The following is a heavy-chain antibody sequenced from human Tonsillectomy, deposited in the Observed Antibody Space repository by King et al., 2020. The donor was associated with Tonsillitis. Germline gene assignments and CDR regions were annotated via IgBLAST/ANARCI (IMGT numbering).Heavy chain of an antibody. CDR1: GFTFSSYV. D-gene: IGHD3-22*01. V-gene: IGHV3-64D*06. CDR3: VKDSGSGSPYYFDY. J-gene: IGHJ4*02. Sequence: VQLVESGGGLVQPGGSLRLSCSASGFTFSSYVFYWVRQAPGKGLECVSAISSNGVSTYYADSVKGRFTISRDNSKNTLYLQMSSLRAEDTAVFYCVKDSGSGSPYYFDYWGQGTLVTVSS. CDR2: ISSNGVST.